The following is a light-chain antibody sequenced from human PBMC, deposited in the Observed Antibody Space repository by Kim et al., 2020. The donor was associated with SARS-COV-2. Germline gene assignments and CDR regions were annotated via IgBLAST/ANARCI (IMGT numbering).Light chain of an antibody. J-gene: IGKJ1*01. V-gene: IGKV3-15*01. CDR2: DAS. Sequence: EIVMTQSPATLSVSPGERATLSCRASQSVSNELAWHQQKPGQAPRLLIYDASTRAAGTPVRFSGSGSGTEFTLTISSLQSEDFAIYYCQQYNNWPRTFGQGTKVDI. CDR1: QSVSNE. CDR3: QQYNNWPRT.